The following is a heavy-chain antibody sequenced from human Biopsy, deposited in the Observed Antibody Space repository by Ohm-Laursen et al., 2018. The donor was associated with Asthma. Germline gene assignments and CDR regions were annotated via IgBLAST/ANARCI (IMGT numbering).Heavy chain of an antibody. Sequence: SSVKGSCKSLGGTFNTYVIGWVRQAPGQGLEWKGGVNSVFGTTTYPQKFQDRVTITADDCTSTVYMEVISLRSEDSAVYYCARKAGSCISRTCYSLDFWGQGTLVTVSS. CDR3: ARKAGSCISRTCYSLDF. CDR2: VNSVFGTT. D-gene: IGHD2-2*01. CDR1: GGTFNTYV. V-gene: IGHV1-69*01. J-gene: IGHJ4*02.